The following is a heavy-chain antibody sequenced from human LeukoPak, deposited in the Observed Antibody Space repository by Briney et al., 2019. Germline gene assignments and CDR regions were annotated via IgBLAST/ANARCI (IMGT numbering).Heavy chain of an antibody. D-gene: IGHD1-7*01. CDR2: INPNSGGT. J-gene: IGHJ5*02. CDR1: GYTFTGYY. CDR3: ARVEDWNYWFDP. V-gene: IGHV1-2*02. Sequence: GSVKVSCKASGYTFTGYYMHWVRQSPGQGLEWMGWINPNSGGTNYAQKFQGRVTMTRDTSISTAYMELSRLRSDDTAVYYCARVEDWNYWFDPWGQGTLVTVSS.